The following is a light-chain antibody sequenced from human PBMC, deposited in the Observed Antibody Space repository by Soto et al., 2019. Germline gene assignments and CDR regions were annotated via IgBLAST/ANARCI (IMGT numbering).Light chain of an antibody. Sequence: TQSPSVGDRVTITCRASQSISSWLAWYQQKPGKAPKLLIYKASSLESGVPSRFSGSGSGTEFTLTISSLQPDDFATYYCQQYNSYPYTFGQGTKLEIK. CDR2: KAS. CDR1: QSISSW. CDR3: QQYNSYPYT. V-gene: IGKV1-5*03. J-gene: IGKJ2*01.